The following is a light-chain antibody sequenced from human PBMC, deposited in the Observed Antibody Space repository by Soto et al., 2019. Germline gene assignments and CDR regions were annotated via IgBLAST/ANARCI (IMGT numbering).Light chain of an antibody. CDR2: GAS. Sequence: KAMTQSPATLSVSQGKRATLSCRASQSVSTNLAWYQQKPGQAPRLLIYGASTRATGIPARFSGSGSGTEFTLTITCLQSEDFAPYCCPQLNSYPITFGQGTRLEIK. J-gene: IGKJ5*01. V-gene: IGKV3-15*01. CDR3: PQLNSYPIT. CDR1: QSVSTN.